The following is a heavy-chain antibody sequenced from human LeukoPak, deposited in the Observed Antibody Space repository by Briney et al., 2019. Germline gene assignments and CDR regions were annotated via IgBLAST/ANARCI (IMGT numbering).Heavy chain of an antibody. J-gene: IGHJ3*02. CDR1: GYTFTDYY. D-gene: IGHD3-22*01. Sequence: ASVKVSCKASGYTFTDYYIHWVRQAPGQGLEWMGWINPNSGAIKHGQKFQGRVTMTRDTSIRTAYMELSRLTSDDTAVYYCATGLFTTMIVVNRTTVFGIWGQGTIVTVSS. CDR3: ATGLFTTMIVVNRTTVFGI. V-gene: IGHV1-2*02. CDR2: INPNSGAI.